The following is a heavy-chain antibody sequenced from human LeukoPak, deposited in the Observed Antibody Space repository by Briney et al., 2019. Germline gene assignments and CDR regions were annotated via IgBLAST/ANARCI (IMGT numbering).Heavy chain of an antibody. CDR1: GYSFTSYW. D-gene: IGHD6-13*01. Sequence: HGESLKTSCKGSGYSFTSYWIGWVRQMPGKGLEWMGIIYPGDSDTKYSPSLQGQVIISADKSISTAYMQWSSLKASDTAMYYCARQKYIAAADSGLEYWGQGTLVTVSS. CDR3: ARQKYIAAADSGLEY. J-gene: IGHJ4*02. V-gene: IGHV5-51*01. CDR2: IYPGDSDT.